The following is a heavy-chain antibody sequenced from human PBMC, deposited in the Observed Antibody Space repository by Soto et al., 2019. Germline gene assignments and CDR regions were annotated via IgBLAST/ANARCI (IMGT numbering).Heavy chain of an antibody. J-gene: IGHJ5*02. D-gene: IGHD5-12*01. Sequence: ASVQVSCKASGYTFTGYYMHWVRQAPGQGLEWMGWINPNSGGTNYAQKFQGRVTMTRDTSISTAYMELSRLRSDDTAVYYCALVASTEDPGGGSDPLGHGILGTGSS. CDR3: ALVASTEDPGGGSDP. CDR2: INPNSGGT. V-gene: IGHV1-2*02. CDR1: GYTFTGYY.